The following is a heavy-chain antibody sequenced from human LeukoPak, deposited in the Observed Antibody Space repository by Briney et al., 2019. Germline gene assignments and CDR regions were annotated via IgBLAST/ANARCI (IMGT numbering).Heavy chain of an antibody. CDR3: ARLDYGDYVGAFDI. D-gene: IGHD4-17*01. V-gene: IGHV3-53*01. CDR1: GFTVSSNY. Sequence: PGGSLRLSCVASGFTVSSNYMSWVRQAPGKGLEWVSVIYSGGSTYYADSVKGRFTISRDNSKNTLYLQMNSLRAEDTAVYYCARLDYGDYVGAFDIWGQGTMVTVSS. J-gene: IGHJ3*02. CDR2: IYSGGST.